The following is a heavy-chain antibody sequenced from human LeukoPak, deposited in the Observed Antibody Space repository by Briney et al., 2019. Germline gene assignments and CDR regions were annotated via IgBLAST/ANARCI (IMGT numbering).Heavy chain of an antibody. D-gene: IGHD2-21*02. CDR1: GGTFSSYA. CDR2: IIPIFGTA. CDR3: ARVVGYCGGDCYYAAIDY. V-gene: IGHV1-69*06. J-gene: IGHJ4*02. Sequence: SVKVSCKASGGTFSSYAISWVRQAPGQGLEWMGGIIPIFGTANYAQKFQGRVTITADKSTSTAYMELSSLRSEDTAVYYCARVVGYCGGDCYYAAIDYWGQGTLVTVSS.